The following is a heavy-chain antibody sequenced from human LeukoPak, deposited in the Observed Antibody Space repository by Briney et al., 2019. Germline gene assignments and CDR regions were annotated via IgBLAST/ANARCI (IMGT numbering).Heavy chain of an antibody. J-gene: IGHJ6*02. CDR2: IYYSGST. V-gene: IGHV4-31*11. D-gene: IGHD2-2*01. CDR1: GGSFSGYY. Sequence: PSETLSLTCAVYGGSFSGYYWSWIRQHPGKGLEWIGYIYYSGSTYYNPSLKSRVTISVDTSKNQFSLKLSSVTAADTAVYYCARDLGYCSSTSCPRYYYYGMDVWGQGTTVTVSS. CDR3: ARDLGYCSSTSCPRYYYYGMDV.